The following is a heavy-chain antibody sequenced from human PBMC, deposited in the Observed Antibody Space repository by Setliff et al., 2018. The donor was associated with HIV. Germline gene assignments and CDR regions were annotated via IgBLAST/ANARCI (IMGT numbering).Heavy chain of an antibody. CDR2: ISTYNGST. V-gene: IGHV1-18*01. J-gene: IGHJ4*02. Sequence: GASVKVSCKASGYTFTSYGFSWVRQAPGQGLEWMGWISTYNGSTNFARKFQDRVTMTTDTSTSTAYMELRSLRSDDTAVYYCARGPYYDSSGYYSWPFDYWGQGTLVTVSS. CDR3: ARGPYYDSSGYYSWPFDY. CDR1: GYTFTSYG. D-gene: IGHD3-22*01.